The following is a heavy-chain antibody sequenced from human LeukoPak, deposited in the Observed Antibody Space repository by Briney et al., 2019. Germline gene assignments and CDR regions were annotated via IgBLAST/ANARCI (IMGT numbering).Heavy chain of an antibody. CDR3: ARGWFGESFDP. CDR2: INPNSGGT. CDR1: GYTFTGYY. Sequence: ASVAVSCTASGYTFTGYYMHWVRQAPGQGLEWMGWINPNSGGTNYAQKFQGRVTMTRDTSASTAYMELSSLRSEDTAVYYCARGWFGESFDPWGQGTLVTVSS. V-gene: IGHV1-2*02. D-gene: IGHD3-10*01. J-gene: IGHJ5*02.